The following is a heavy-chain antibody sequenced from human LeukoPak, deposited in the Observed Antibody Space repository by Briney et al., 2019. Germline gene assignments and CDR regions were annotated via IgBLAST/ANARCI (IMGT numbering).Heavy chain of an antibody. CDR2: IHGSSGST. J-gene: IGHJ4*02. CDR3: ARGYDFWSGYSFDY. Sequence: ETLSLTCTVSGYSISSGYYWGWIRQPPGKGLAWVSGIHGSSGSTYYAGSVKGRSTISRDNSKNTLYLQMNSLRAEDTAVYYCARGYDFWSGYSFDYWGQGTLVTVSS. D-gene: IGHD3-3*01. V-gene: IGHV3-23*01. CDR1: GYSISSGYY.